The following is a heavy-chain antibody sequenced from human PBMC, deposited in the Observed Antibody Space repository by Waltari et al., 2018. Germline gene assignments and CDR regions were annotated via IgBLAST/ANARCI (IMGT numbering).Heavy chain of an antibody. V-gene: IGHV4-39*01. CDR1: GGSIRSSRYY. CDR3: ARHWKRNGYRFDP. Sequence: QLQLQESGPGLVKPSGTLSLTCSVSGGSIRSSRYYWGWIGQSPGRGLVWIGSIYYSGGIYSNPTLQSRVTISGDTSKNQFSLNLSSVTAADTAVYYCARHWKRNGYRFDPWGQGTRVTVSS. CDR2: IYYSGGI. D-gene: IGHD5-12*01. J-gene: IGHJ5*02.